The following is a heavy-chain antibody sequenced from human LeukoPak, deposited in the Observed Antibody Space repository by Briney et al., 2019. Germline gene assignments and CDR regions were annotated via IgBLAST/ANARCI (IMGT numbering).Heavy chain of an antibody. D-gene: IGHD6-13*01. CDR1: GFSLSTSGVG. CDR2: IYWNDDK. V-gene: IGHV2-5*01. J-gene: IGHJ4*02. CDR3: AHRSGLAATGTFDY. Sequence: SGPTLVKPTQTLTLTCTFSGFSLSTSGVGVGWIRQSPGKALEWLVLIYWNDDKRYSPSLKSRHTITKDTSKNQVVLTMTNMDPVDTATYYCAHRSGLAATGTFDYWGQGTLVTVSS.